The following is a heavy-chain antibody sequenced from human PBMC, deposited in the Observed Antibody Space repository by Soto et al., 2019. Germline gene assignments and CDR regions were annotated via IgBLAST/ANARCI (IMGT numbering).Heavy chain of an antibody. V-gene: IGHV4-39*07. J-gene: IGHJ5*02. Sequence: ASETRSLPRTGSGGSISSSYFFVGRIRQPPGKGLDWIGEIFYSGSTYYNPSLKSRVTISVDTSKNQFSLKLSSVTAADTAVYYCASTKYSSSPVGSLNWFDPWGQGTLVTVSS. CDR1: GGSISSSYFF. D-gene: IGHD6-13*01. CDR3: ASTKYSSSPVGSLNWFDP. CDR2: IFYSGST.